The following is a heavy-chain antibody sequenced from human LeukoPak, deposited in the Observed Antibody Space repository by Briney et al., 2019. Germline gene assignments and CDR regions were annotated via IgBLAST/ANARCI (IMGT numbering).Heavy chain of an antibody. CDR2: ISYDGSNK. D-gene: IGHD3-3*01. V-gene: IGHV3-30-3*01. J-gene: IGHJ3*02. CDR3: ATGYDFWSGLGAFDI. Sequence: GGSLRLSCAASGFTFSSYAMHWVRQAPGKGLEWVAVISYDGSNKYYADSVKGRFTISRDNSKNTLYLQMNSLRAEDTAVYYCATGYDFWSGLGAFDIWGQGTMVTVSS. CDR1: GFTFSSYA.